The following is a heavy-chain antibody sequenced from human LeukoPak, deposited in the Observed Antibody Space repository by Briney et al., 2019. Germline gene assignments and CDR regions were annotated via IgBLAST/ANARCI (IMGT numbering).Heavy chain of an antibody. D-gene: IGHD6-6*01. CDR2: IYSGGST. J-gene: IGHJ5*02. CDR3: ARGSANVAARNNWFDP. V-gene: IGHV3-53*01. CDR1: GFTVSSNY. Sequence: GGSLRLSCAASGFTVSSNYMSWVRQAPGKGLEWVSVIYSGGSTYYADSVKGRFTISRDNSKNTLYLQMNSLRAEDTAVYFCARGSANVAARNNWFDPWGQGTLGTVSS.